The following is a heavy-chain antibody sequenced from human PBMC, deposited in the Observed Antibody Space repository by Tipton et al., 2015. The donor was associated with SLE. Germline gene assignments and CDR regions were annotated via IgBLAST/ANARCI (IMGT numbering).Heavy chain of an antibody. CDR2: INHSGST. Sequence: TLSLTCAAYGGSFSGYYWSWIRQPPGKGLEWIGEINHSGSTNYNPSLKSRVTISVDTSKNQFSLKLSSVTAADTAVYYCARGILEWSDYWGQGTLVTVSS. CDR3: ARGILEWSDY. V-gene: IGHV4-34*01. J-gene: IGHJ4*02. CDR1: GGSFSGYY. D-gene: IGHD3-3*01.